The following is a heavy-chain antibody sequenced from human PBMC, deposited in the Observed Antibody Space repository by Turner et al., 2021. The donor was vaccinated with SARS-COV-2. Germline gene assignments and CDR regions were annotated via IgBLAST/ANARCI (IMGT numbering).Heavy chain of an antibody. Sequence: QLQLQESGPGLVKPSETLSLTCTVSGGSISSSSYYWGWIRQPPGKGLEWIGSIYYSGSTYYNPSLKSRVTISVDTSKNQFSLKLSSVTAADTAVYYCAGEVVVLTTTHYGMGVWGQGTTVTVSS. CDR2: IYYSGST. J-gene: IGHJ6*02. V-gene: IGHV4-39*01. CDR3: AGEVVVLTTTHYGMGV. CDR1: GGSISSSSYY. D-gene: IGHD1-26*01.